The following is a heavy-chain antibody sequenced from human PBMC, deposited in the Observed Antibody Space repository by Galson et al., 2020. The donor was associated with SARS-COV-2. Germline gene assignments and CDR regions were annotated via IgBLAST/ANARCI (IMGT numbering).Heavy chain of an antibody. CDR3: ARDGQSSSGWAFDY. CDR2: IFFDGSYK. D-gene: IGHD6-19*01. CDR1: GFTFSSHA. V-gene: IGHV3-33*01. Sequence: GGSLRLSCAASGFTFSSHAMHWVRQSPGKGLEWVAQIFFDGSYKYYGDSVKGRFTISRYSSKNTVYLQMNNLRADDTAVYYCARDGQSSSGWAFDYWGQGTLVTAS. J-gene: IGHJ4*02.